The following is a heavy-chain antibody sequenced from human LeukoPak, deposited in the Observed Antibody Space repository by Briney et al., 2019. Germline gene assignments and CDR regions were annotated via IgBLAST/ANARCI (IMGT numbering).Heavy chain of an antibody. CDR2: IYPGDSDI. Sequence: GESPKISCKGSGYSFTNYWIAWVRQMPGKGLECMGIIYPGDSDIRYSPSFQGQVTISADKSINTAYLQWSSLKASDTAMYYCARLHGYCSSTSCYQDYWGQGTLVTVSS. J-gene: IGHJ4*02. CDR3: ARLHGYCSSTSCYQDY. V-gene: IGHV5-51*01. CDR1: GYSFTNYW. D-gene: IGHD2-2*01.